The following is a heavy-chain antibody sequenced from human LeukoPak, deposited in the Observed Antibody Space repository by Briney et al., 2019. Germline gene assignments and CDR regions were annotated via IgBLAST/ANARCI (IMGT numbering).Heavy chain of an antibody. CDR2: ISSSSYI. J-gene: IGHJ4*02. V-gene: IGHV3-21*01. CDR1: GFTFSSYS. CDR3: ARDADYGDPCFDY. Sequence: GGSLRLSCAASGFTFSSYSMNWVRQAPGKGLEWVSSISSSSYIYYADSVKGRFTVSRDNAKNSLYLQMNSLRAEDTAVYYCARDADYGDPCFDYWGQGTLVTVSS. D-gene: IGHD4-17*01.